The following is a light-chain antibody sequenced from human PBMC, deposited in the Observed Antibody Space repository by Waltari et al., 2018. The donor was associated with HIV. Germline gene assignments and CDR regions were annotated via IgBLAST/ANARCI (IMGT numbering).Light chain of an antibody. J-gene: IGKJ3*01. V-gene: IGKV3-11*01. CDR1: QSVSSY. Sequence: EIVLTQSPATLSLPPGESAAISCRASQSVSSYLAWYQQKPGQAPRLLIYDASNSATGIPARFSGSGSVTDFTLTISSLEPEDFAVYYCQQRSNWPPFTFGPGTKVDIK. CDR2: DAS. CDR3: QQRSNWPPFT.